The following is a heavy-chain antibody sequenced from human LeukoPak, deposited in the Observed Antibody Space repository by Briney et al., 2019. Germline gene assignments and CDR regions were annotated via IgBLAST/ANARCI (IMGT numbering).Heavy chain of an antibody. Sequence: ASVKVSCKASGYTFTDYYIHWVRQAPGQGLEWMAWINPKSGAADYAQQFRGRVTMTRDTSINTDYMEMKRVTSDDTAVYYCARGAEAETSPLDFWGQGTLVIVS. CDR1: GYTFTDYY. D-gene: IGHD6-13*01. CDR2: INPKSGAA. J-gene: IGHJ4*02. V-gene: IGHV1-2*02. CDR3: ARGAEAETSPLDF.